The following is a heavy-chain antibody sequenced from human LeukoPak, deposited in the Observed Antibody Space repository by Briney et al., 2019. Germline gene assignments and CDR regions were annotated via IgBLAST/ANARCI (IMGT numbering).Heavy chain of an antibody. J-gene: IGHJ6*02. Sequence: ASVKVSCKASGYTLTSYGISWVRQAPGQGLEWMGWISAYNGNTNYAQKLQGRVTMTTDTSTSTAYMELRSLRSDDTAVYYCARGWELPKYYYYGMDVWGQGTTVTVSS. CDR3: ARGWELPKYYYYGMDV. CDR2: ISAYNGNT. D-gene: IGHD1-26*01. CDR1: GYTLTSYG. V-gene: IGHV1-18*01.